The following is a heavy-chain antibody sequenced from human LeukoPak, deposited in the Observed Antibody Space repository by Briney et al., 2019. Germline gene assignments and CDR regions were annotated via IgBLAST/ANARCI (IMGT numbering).Heavy chain of an antibody. Sequence: PSETLSLTCVVYGGSFSGNYWSWIRQPPGKGLEWIGEINNSGRTNYSPSLKSRVTISVDTSKNQFSLKVSSVTAADTAAYYCARGYNRGSYYNYWGQGTLVTVSS. CDR2: INNSGRT. J-gene: IGHJ4*02. V-gene: IGHV4-34*01. CDR3: ARGYNRGSYYNY. CDR1: GGSFSGNY. D-gene: IGHD1-26*01.